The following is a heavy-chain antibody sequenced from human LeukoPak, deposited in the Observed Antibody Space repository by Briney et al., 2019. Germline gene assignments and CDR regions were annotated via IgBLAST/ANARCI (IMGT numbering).Heavy chain of an antibody. Sequence: GRSLRLSCAASGFTFTTYGMHWVRQAPGKGLEWVAVIWNDGTNTYYADSVKGRFTISRDNSKNILYLQMNSLRAEDTAVYYCAKDDCSSTSCPSLKYWGQGTLVTVSS. CDR2: IWNDGTNT. J-gene: IGHJ4*02. D-gene: IGHD2-2*01. V-gene: IGHV3-33*06. CDR1: GFTFTTYG. CDR3: AKDDCSSTSCPSLKY.